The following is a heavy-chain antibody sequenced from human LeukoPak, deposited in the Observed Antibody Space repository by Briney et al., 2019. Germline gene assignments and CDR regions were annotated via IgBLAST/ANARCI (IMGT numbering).Heavy chain of an antibody. V-gene: IGHV1-18*01. D-gene: IGHD3-22*01. Sequence: ASVKVSCRASGYTFTIYGISWVRQAPGQGLEWMGWISAYNGNTNYAQKLQGRVTMTTDTSTSTAYMELRSLRSDDTAVYYCARDPPVQYYDSSGSYYYYGMDVWGQGTTVTVSS. CDR1: GYTFTIYG. CDR3: ARDPPVQYYDSSGSYYYYGMDV. J-gene: IGHJ6*02. CDR2: ISAYNGNT.